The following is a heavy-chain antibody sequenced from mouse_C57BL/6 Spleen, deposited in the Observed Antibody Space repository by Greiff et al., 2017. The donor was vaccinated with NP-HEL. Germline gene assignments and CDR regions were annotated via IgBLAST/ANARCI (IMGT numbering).Heavy chain of an antibody. J-gene: IGHJ2*01. CDR1: GYTFTSYW. V-gene: IGHV1-59*01. CDR2: IDPSDSYT. D-gene: IGHD1-1*01. Sequence: QVQLKQPGAELVRPGPSVKLSCKASGYTFTSYWMHWVKQRPGQGLEWIGVIDPSDSYTNYNQKFKGKATLTVDTSSSTAYMQLSSLTSEDSAVYYCARLLSYSYYFDYWGQGTTLTVSS. CDR3: ARLLSYSYYFDY.